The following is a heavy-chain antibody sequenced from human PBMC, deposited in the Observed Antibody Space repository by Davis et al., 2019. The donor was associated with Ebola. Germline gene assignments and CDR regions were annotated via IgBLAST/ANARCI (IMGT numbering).Heavy chain of an antibody. CDR1: GGSFSGYY. Sequence: MPSETLSLTCAVYGGSFSGYYWSWIRQPPGKGLEWIGEINHSGSTNYNPSLKSRVTISVDKSKNQFSLKLSSVTAADPAVYYCARESRGYSYGGRNYYYYGMDVWGQGTTVTVSS. CDR3: ARESRGYSYGGRNYYYYGMDV. V-gene: IGHV4-34*01. D-gene: IGHD5-18*01. J-gene: IGHJ6*02. CDR2: INHSGST.